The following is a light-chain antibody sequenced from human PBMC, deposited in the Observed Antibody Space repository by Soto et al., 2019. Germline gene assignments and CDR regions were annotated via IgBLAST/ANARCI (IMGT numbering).Light chain of an antibody. CDR3: QQRSKWPLT. CDR2: DAS. CDR1: QSVSSY. V-gene: IGKV3-11*01. Sequence: EIVLTQSPATLSVSPGERATLSCRASQSVSSYLAWLQQKPGQAPRLLIYDASNRATGIPARFSGSGSGTDFTLTISSLETEDFAVYYCQQRSKWPLTFGGGTKVEIK. J-gene: IGKJ4*01.